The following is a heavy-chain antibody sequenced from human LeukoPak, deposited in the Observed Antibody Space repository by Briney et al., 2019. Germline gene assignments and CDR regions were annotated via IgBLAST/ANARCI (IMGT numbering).Heavy chain of an antibody. CDR3: ARDGSGLAVRGWFDF. CDR2: IWYDGRNE. V-gene: IGHV3-33*01. J-gene: IGHJ5*01. CDR1: GFTFNKYG. Sequence: GGSLRLSCAASGFTFNKYGVHWVRQAPGKGLEWVAVIWYDGRNEYYADSVKGRLAISRDNDKNTVNLQMNSLRAEDTAVYYCARDGSGLAVRGWFDFWGQGTLVTVSS. D-gene: IGHD3-10*01.